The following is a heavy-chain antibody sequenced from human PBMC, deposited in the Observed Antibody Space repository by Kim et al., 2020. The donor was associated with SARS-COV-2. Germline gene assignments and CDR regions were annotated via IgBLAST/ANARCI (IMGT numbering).Heavy chain of an antibody. V-gene: IGHV4-4*02. CDR1: GGSISSSNW. CDR2: IYHSGST. D-gene: IGHD6-19*01. CDR3: ARVNSSGWYGRNYYGLDV. J-gene: IGHJ6*02. Sequence: SETLSLTCAVSGGSISSSNWWSWVRQPPGKGLEGFGEIYHSGSTNYNPSLKSRVTISVDKSKNQFSLKLSSVTAADTAVYYCARVNSSGWYGRNYYGLDVWGQGTAVSVPS.